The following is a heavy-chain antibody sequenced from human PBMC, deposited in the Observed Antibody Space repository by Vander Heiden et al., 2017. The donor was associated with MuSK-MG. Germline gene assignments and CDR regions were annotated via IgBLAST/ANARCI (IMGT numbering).Heavy chain of an antibody. Sequence: QLQLQESGPGLVKPSETLSLTCTVSGGSISSSRYYWGWIRQPPGKGLGLIGSSYYSGGNYYNPSLKSRVTISVDTSKNQFSLKLSSVTAADTAVYYCARNAVIISSGWYYFDYWGQGTLVTVSS. CDR3: ARNAVIISSGWYYFDY. V-gene: IGHV4-39*01. CDR1: GGSISSSRYY. CDR2: SYYSGGN. J-gene: IGHJ4*02. D-gene: IGHD6-19*01.